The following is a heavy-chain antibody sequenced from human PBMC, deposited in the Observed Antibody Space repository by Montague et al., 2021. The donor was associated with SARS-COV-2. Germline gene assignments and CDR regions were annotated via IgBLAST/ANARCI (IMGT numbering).Heavy chain of an antibody. CDR2: IYYSGST. J-gene: IGHJ4*02. Sequence: SETLSLTCTVSDGSFTIDNFYWGWIRQPPGKGLEWIGSIYYSGSTYFNPSLKSRAFISADTSKKQFSLDLSSVTAADTAVYYCAQRTETLGYTNALFDSWGQGTLVTVSS. D-gene: IGHD5-18*01. CDR1: DGSFTIDNFY. CDR3: AQRTETLGYTNALFDS. V-gene: IGHV4-39*01.